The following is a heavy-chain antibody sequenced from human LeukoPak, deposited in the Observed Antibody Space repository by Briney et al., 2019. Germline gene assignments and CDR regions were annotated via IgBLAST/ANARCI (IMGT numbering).Heavy chain of an antibody. CDR1: GYTFTSNY. D-gene: IGHD1-26*01. V-gene: IGHV1-24*01. J-gene: IGHJ4*02. Sequence: GASVKVSCKASGYTFTSNYIHWVRQAPGKGLEWMGGFDPEDGETIYAQKFQGRVTMTEDTSTDTAYMELSSLRSEDTAVYYCATGGSSGSYFIWGQGTLVTVSS. CDR3: ATGGSSGSYFI. CDR2: FDPEDGET.